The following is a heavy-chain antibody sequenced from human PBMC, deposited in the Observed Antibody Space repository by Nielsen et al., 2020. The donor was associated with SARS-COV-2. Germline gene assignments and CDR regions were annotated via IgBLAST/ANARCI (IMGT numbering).Heavy chain of an antibody. CDR1: GFTFSSYA. Sequence: GESLKISCAASGFTFSSYAMSWVRQAPGKGLEWVAVMSYDARNKYYADSVKGRFTISRDNSKNTLYLQMNSLRAEDTAVYYCARVGLTYYDILTGYFDYWGQGTLVTVSS. J-gene: IGHJ4*02. CDR2: MSYDARNK. D-gene: IGHD3-9*01. V-gene: IGHV3-30*04. CDR3: ARVGLTYYDILTGYFDY.